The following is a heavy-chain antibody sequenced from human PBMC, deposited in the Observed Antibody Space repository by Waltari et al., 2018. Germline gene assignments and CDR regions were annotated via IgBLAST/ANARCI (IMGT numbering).Heavy chain of an antibody. CDR3: ARDLYGGNAAEYFDP. J-gene: IGHJ4*02. D-gene: IGHD4-17*01. Sequence: QVQLQESGPGQLKPSETLSLTCSVSGYSIRHGYFWGWIRLPPGKGLEWIGSSKHKGNTYYNPSLKSRVTLSLDTSKNQFSLTLTSVTAADTALYYCARDLYGGNAAEYFDPWGQGTLLTVSS. V-gene: IGHV4-38-2*02. CDR1: GYSIRHGYF. CDR2: SKHKGNT.